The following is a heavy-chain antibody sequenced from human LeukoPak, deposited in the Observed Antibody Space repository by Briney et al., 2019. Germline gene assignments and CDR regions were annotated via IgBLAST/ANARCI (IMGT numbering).Heavy chain of an antibody. J-gene: IGHJ6*02. D-gene: IGHD3-22*01. CDR3: ARDSGDRSGYCGPYHGMDV. CDR2: IYHSGST. CDR1: GGSISSYY. V-gene: IGHV4-59*01. Sequence: SETLSLTCTVSGGSISSYYWSWIRQPPGKGLEWIGYIYHSGSTNYNPSLKSRVTISVDTSKNQFSLNLSSVTAADTAVYYCARDSGDRSGYCGPYHGMDVWGQGTTVTVSS.